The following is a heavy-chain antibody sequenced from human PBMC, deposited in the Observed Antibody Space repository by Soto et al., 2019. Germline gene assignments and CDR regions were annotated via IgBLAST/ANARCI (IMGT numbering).Heavy chain of an antibody. CDR3: ARGRGLYYYYYYMDV. D-gene: IGHD3-16*01. V-gene: IGHV3-13*01. Sequence: GGSLRLSCAASGFTFSSYDMHWVRQATGKGLEWVSAIGTAGDTYYPGSVKGRFTISRENAKNSLYLQMNSLRAGDTAVYYCARGRGLYYYYYYMDVWGKGTTVTVSS. J-gene: IGHJ6*03. CDR1: GFTFSSYD. CDR2: IGTAGDT.